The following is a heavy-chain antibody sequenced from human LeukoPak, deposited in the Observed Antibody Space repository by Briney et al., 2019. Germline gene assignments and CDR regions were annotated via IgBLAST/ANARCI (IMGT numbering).Heavy chain of an antibody. Sequence: PGGSLRLSCAVSGFTFSNSAMHWVRQAPGKRLEWVAVISYDGNNQYYADSVKGRLTISRDNSKNTLYLEMNSLRAEDTAIYYCAKDSGSGSYASYYFHHWGQGTLVTVSP. CDR2: ISYDGNNQ. CDR1: GFTFSNSA. D-gene: IGHD3-10*01. V-gene: IGHV3-30-3*01. J-gene: IGHJ4*02. CDR3: AKDSGSGSYASYYFHH.